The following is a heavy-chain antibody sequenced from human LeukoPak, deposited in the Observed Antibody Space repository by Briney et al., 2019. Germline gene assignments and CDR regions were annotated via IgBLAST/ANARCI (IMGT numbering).Heavy chain of an antibody. CDR3: ARGIGYFDWFPIPHYFDY. CDR1: GFTYSSYA. V-gene: IGHV3-23*01. D-gene: IGHD3-9*01. CDR2: ISGSGGST. J-gene: IGHJ4*02. Sequence: GGSLRLACAASGFTYSSYAMRWVRQAPGKGLEWVSAISGSGGSTYYADSVKGRFTISRDNSKNTMHLQINSLRAEDTAVYYCARGIGYFDWFPIPHYFDYWGQGTLVTVSS.